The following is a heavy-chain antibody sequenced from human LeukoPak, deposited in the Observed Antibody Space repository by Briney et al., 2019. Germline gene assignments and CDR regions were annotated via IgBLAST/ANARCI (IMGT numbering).Heavy chain of an antibody. CDR2: INWNGGST. CDR3: ARDRYCSSTSCPFDY. CDR1: GFTFDDYG. Sequence: GGSLRLSCAASGFTFDDYGMSWVRQAPGKGLEWVSGINWNGGSTGYADSVKGRFTISRDNAKNSLYLQTNSLRAEDTALYYCARDRYCSSTSCPFDYWGQGTLVTVSS. V-gene: IGHV3-20*04. J-gene: IGHJ4*02. D-gene: IGHD2-2*01.